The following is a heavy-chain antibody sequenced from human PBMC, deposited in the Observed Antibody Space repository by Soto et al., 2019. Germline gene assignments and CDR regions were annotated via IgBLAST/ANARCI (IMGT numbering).Heavy chain of an antibody. V-gene: IGHV2-5*02. Sequence: SGPTLVNPTQTLFLTCTFSGYSLSTSGMGVSRIRQPPGKALEWLALIYWDDDKRYSPSLKSRLTITKDTSKNQVVLTMTNIDPVDTATYFCANSRVYAIPFDYWGQGTLVTVSS. J-gene: IGHJ4*02. CDR1: GYSLSTSGMG. CDR2: IYWDDDK. D-gene: IGHD2-21*01. CDR3: ANSRVYAIPFDY.